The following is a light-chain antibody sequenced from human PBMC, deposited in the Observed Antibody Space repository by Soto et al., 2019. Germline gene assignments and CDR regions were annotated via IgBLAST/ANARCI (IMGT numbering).Light chain of an antibody. V-gene: IGKV1-39*01. J-gene: IGKJ1*01. CDR2: AAS. CDR3: QHSYSIPRT. CDR1: QSSSNY. Sequence: DIQMTQSPSSLSASVGDRVTITCRASQSSSNYLNWYQQKPGKAPKLLMYAASSLQSGVPSRFGGSGSGTDFTLTISSRQPEDLATYYCQHSYSIPRTFGKGTKVEIK.